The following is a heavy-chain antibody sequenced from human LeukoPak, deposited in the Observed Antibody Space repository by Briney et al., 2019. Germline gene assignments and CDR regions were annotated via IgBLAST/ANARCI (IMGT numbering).Heavy chain of an antibody. CDR1: GFTFDDYA. D-gene: IGHD3-9*01. CDR2: ISWNSGSI. Sequence: PGGSLRLSCAASGFTFDDYAMHWVRQAPGKGLEWVSGISWNSGSIGYADSVKGRFTISRDNAKNSLYLQMNSLRAEDTALYYCAKDGSLKYYDILTGYRWFAPWGQGTLVTVSP. V-gene: IGHV3-9*01. CDR3: AKDGSLKYYDILTGYRWFAP. J-gene: IGHJ5*02.